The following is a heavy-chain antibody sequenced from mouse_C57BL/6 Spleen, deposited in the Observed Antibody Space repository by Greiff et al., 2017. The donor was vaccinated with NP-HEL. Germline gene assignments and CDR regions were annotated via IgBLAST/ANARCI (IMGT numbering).Heavy chain of an antibody. CDR2: IYPGDGDT. CDR1: GYAFSSSW. D-gene: IGHD1-1*01. J-gene: IGHJ4*01. V-gene: IGHV1-82*01. CDR3: ARSPITTVVAYYYAMDY. Sequence: QVQLQQSGPELVKPGASVKISCKASGYAFSSSWMNWVKQRPGKGLEWIGRIYPGDGDTNYNGKFKGKATLTADKSSSTAYMQLSSLTSEDSAVYFCARSPITTVVAYYYAMDYWGQGTSVTVSS.